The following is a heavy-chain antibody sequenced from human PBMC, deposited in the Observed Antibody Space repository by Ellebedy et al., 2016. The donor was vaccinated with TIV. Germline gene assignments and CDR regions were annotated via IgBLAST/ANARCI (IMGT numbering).Heavy chain of an antibody. Sequence: MPSETLSLTCTVSGGSISNSDSYWNWIRQPPGNGLDWIGSIYYSGRAYYNPSLKSRVTVSVDTSKNQFSLNLSSVTAADTAVYYCATDPAQPRGRFDTWGQGTLVTVSS. D-gene: IGHD1-14*01. CDR3: ATDPAQPRGRFDT. CDR1: GGSISNSDSY. CDR2: IYYSGRA. V-gene: IGHV4-39*07. J-gene: IGHJ5*02.